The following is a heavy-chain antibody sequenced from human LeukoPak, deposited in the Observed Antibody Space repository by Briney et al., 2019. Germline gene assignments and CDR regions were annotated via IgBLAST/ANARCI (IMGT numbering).Heavy chain of an antibody. CDR3: ARHDGSGWYRYFDY. V-gene: IGHV5-51*01. CDR2: IYPGDCDT. D-gene: IGHD6-19*01. Sequence: GGALKISFKGSGYRFTSYWIGWGRPRPGKGVGWMGIIYPGDCDTRYSPSFQGQVTISADKSISTAYLQWSSLKASGTAMYYCARHDGSGWYRYFDYWGQGTLVTVSS. CDR1: GYRFTSYW. J-gene: IGHJ4*02.